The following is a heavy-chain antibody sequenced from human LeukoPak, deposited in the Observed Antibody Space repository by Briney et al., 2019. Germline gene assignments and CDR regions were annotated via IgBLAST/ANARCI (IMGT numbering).Heavy chain of an antibody. Sequence: GGSLRLSCAASGLTSSSYWMHWVRHAPGKGLVWVSRINSAGSSSSYADSVKGRFTISRDNAKNTLYLQMNSLRAEDTAVYYCARGDTLPGGLDPWGQGTLVTVSS. CDR2: INSAGSSS. D-gene: IGHD1-26*01. V-gene: IGHV3-74*01. J-gene: IGHJ5*02. CDR3: ARGDTLPGGLDP. CDR1: GLTSSSYW.